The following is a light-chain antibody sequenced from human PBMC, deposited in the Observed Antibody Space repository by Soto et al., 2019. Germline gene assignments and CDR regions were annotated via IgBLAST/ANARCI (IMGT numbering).Light chain of an antibody. CDR3: QQYGSSPT. Sequence: EMVMTQSPATLSVSPGERATLSFRASQSVSHKLAWYQQKPGQAPRLLIYDTSTRATGIPARFSGSGSGTDFTLTISRLEPEDFAVYFCQQYGSSPTFGQGTRLQIK. CDR2: DTS. J-gene: IGKJ5*01. V-gene: IGKV3-20*01. CDR1: QSVSHK.